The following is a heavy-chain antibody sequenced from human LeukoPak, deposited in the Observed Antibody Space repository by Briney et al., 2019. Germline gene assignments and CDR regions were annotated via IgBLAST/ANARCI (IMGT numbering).Heavy chain of an antibody. Sequence: ASVKVSCKASGYTFTGYYMHWVRQAPGQGLEWMGWINPNSGGTNYAQKFQGRVTMTRDTSISTAYMELSRLRSDDTAVYYCARDGGGQEYYYYCGMDVWGQGTTVTVSS. CDR3: ARDGGGQEYYYYCGMDV. CDR1: GYTFTGYY. D-gene: IGHD4-23*01. V-gene: IGHV1-2*02. J-gene: IGHJ6*02. CDR2: INPNSGGT.